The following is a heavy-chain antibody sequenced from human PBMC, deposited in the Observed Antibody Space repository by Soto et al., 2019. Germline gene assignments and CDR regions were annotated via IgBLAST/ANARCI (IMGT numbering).Heavy chain of an antibody. D-gene: IGHD1-26*01. Sequence: ASVKVSCKASGYSFTSLDINWVRQTAGQGLEWMGWMEPSTGTTGYAQKFQGRVTMTRDTSINTAYMELTALTSDNTAFYYCARGVSAGVDYWGQGTLVTVSS. CDR3: ARGVSAGVDY. CDR1: GYSFTSLD. V-gene: IGHV1-8*01. J-gene: IGHJ4*02. CDR2: MEPSTGTT.